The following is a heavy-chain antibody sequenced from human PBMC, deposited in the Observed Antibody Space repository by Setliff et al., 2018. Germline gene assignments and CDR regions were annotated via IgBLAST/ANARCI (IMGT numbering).Heavy chain of an antibody. D-gene: IGHD3-22*01. CDR1: GYTFTSYY. J-gene: IGHJ4*02. V-gene: IGHV1-46*01. Sequence: ASVKVSCKASGYTFTSYYMHWVRQAPGQGLEWMGIINPSGGSTSYAQKFQGRVTMTRDTSTSTVYMDLSSLTSEDTAVYFCARRVSYDSSGYPLGYWGQGTLVTVSS. CDR3: ARRVSYDSSGYPLGY. CDR2: INPSGGST.